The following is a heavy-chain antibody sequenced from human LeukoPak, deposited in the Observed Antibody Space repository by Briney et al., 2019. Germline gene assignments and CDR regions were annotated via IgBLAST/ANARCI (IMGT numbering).Heavy chain of an antibody. V-gene: IGHV3-7*03. Sequence: GGSLRLSCAASGLTFDDYAMHWVRQAPGKGLEWVANIKQDGSEKYYVDSVKGRFTISRDNAKNSLYLQMNSLRAEDTAVYYCARKYYYDSRPKFDYWGQGTLVTVSS. J-gene: IGHJ4*02. CDR3: ARKYYYDSRPKFDY. CDR2: IKQDGSEK. CDR1: GLTFDDYA. D-gene: IGHD3-22*01.